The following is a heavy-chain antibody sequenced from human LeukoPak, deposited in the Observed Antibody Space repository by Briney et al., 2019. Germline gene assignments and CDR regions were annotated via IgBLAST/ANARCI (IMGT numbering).Heavy chain of an antibody. V-gene: IGHV1-46*01. Sequence: GASVKVSCKASGYTFTSYYMHWVRQTPGQGLEWMGIINPSGGSTSYAQKFQGRVTMTRDMSTSTVYMELSSLRSEDTAVYYCARDHGGGDIDYWGQGTLVTVSS. CDR1: GYTFTSYY. CDR3: ARDHGGGDIDY. J-gene: IGHJ4*02. CDR2: INPSGGST. D-gene: IGHD2-21*02.